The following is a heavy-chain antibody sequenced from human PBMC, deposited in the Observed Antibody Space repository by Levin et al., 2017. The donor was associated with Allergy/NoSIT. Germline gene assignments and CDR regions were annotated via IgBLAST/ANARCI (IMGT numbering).Heavy chain of an antibody. D-gene: IGHD3-3*01. J-gene: IGHJ4*02. CDR3: AKDWQGRSGYNDY. V-gene: IGHV3-23*01. Sequence: LSLTCAASGFTFSSSAMSWVRQAPGKGLEWVSAISGSGGSTYYADSVKGRFTISRDNSKNTLYLQMNSLRAEDTAVYYCAKDWQGRSGYNDYWGQGTLVTVSS. CDR2: ISGSGGST. CDR1: GFTFSSSA.